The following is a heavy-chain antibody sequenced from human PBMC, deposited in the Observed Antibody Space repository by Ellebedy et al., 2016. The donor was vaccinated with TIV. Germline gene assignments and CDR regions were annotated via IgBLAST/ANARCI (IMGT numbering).Heavy chain of an antibody. D-gene: IGHD1-26*01. CDR2: FYYSGST. V-gene: IGHV4-39*07. J-gene: IGHJ4*02. Sequence: MPSETLSLTCSVSGGSIRSSTYYWGWIRQPPGKGLEWIGIFYYSGSTYYNPSLKSRVTISVDTPNNQFSLKLSSVTAADTAVYYCASEVGGGPFDYWGQGTLVTVSS. CDR1: GGSIRSSTYY. CDR3: ASEVGGGPFDY.